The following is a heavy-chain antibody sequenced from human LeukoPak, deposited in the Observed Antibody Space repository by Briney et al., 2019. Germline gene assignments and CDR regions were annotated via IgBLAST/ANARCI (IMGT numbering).Heavy chain of an antibody. CDR1: GFTFSNAW. CDR3: ARDSYDSSGYGLDY. V-gene: IGHV3-30*03. J-gene: IGHJ4*02. Sequence: PGGSLRLSCAASGFTFSNAWMSWVRQAPGKGLEWVAVISYDGSNKYYADSVKGRFTISRDNSKNTLYLQMNSLRAEDTAVYYCARDSYDSSGYGLDYWGQGTLVTVSS. CDR2: ISYDGSNK. D-gene: IGHD3-22*01.